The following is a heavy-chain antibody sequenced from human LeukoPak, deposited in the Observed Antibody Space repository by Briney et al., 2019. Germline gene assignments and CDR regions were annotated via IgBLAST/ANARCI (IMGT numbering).Heavy chain of an antibody. CDR1: GGSFSGYY. CDR3: AGSTDYGGNFFDY. J-gene: IGHJ4*02. CDR2: INHSEST. Sequence: AETLSLTCAVYGGSFSGYYWNLIRQPPGKGLEWIGEINHSESTKYNPSLKSRVNISIDTSKNEFSLKLSSVTAADTAVYYCAGSTDYGGNFFDYWGQGTLVTASS. V-gene: IGHV4-34*01. D-gene: IGHD4-23*01.